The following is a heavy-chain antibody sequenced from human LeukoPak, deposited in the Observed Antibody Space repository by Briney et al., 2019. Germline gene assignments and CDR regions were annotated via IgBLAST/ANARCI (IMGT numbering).Heavy chain of an antibody. CDR2: IYYSGST. J-gene: IGHJ4*02. Sequence: SETLSLTCTVSGGSISSYYWSWIRQPPGKGLEWIGCIYYSGSTNYNPSLKSRVTISVDTSKNQFSLKLSSVTAADTAVYYCARSEYSSGWLDYWGQGTLVTVSS. D-gene: IGHD6-19*01. CDR3: ARSEYSSGWLDY. V-gene: IGHV4-59*01. CDR1: GGSISSYY.